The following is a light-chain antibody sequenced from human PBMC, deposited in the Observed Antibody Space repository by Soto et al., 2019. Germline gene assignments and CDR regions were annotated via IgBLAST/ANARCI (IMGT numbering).Light chain of an antibody. CDR2: AAS. CDR3: QQSFNTVPIT. V-gene: IGKV1-39*01. J-gene: IGKJ5*01. CDR1: QSISRN. Sequence: DIQMTQSPSSLSASVGDRVTITCRASQSISRNLNWYQHKPGKAPKLLIYAASNLQNGVPSRFREVLSGTEFTLSINSSQPEYFGTYYCQQSFNTVPITFGQGTRLQIK.